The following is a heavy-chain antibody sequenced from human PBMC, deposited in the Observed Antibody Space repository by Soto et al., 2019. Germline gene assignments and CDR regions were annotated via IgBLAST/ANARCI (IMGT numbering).Heavy chain of an antibody. Sequence: EVHLMESGGGLVQPGGSLRLACSASGFTFSTFAMHWVRQAPGKGLEYVSDISNDGSITYYADAVKGRFAISRDNSRNTLYLQMSSLRVDDTAVYYCVKELWFGELLHYYLDSWGQGTLVTVSS. V-gene: IGHV3-64D*06. CDR3: VKELWFGELLHYYLDS. D-gene: IGHD3-10*01. CDR1: GFTFSTFA. J-gene: IGHJ4*02. CDR2: ISNDGSIT.